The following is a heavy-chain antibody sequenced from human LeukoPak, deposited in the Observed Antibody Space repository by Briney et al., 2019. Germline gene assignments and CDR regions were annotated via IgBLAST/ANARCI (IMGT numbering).Heavy chain of an antibody. V-gene: IGHV1-69*05. CDR1: GGTFSSYA. J-gene: IGHJ5*02. Sequence: SVKVSCKASGGTFSSYAISWVRQAPGQGLEWMGRIIPIFGTANYAQKFQGRVTITTDESTGTAYMELSSLRSEDTAVYYCAREGGYYGSGSYNWFDPWGQGTLVTVSS. CDR3: AREGGYYGSGSYNWFDP. CDR2: IIPIFGTA. D-gene: IGHD3-10*01.